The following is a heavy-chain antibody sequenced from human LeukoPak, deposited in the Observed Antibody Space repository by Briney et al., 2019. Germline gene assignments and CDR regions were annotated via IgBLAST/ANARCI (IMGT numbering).Heavy chain of an antibody. CDR3: ARDSSGWSFDY. J-gene: IGHJ4*02. D-gene: IGHD6-19*01. CDR2: IYYSGST. Sequence: PSETLSLTCTVSGGSISSSSAYWSWIRQPPGKGLEWIGYIYYSGSTNYNPSLKSRGTISVDTSKNQFSLKLSSVTAADTAVYYCARDSSGWSFDYWGQGTLVTVSS. CDR1: GGSISSSSAY. V-gene: IGHV4-61*01.